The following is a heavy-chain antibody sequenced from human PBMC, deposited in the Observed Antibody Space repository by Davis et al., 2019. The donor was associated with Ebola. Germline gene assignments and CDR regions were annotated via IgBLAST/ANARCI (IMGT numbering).Heavy chain of an antibody. CDR2: VYYSGTT. Sequence: GSLRLSCAVSGGSISSSNWWGWVRQPPGKGLEWVGTVYYSGTTYYNPSLKSRLAISVDTSRHQFSLRLRSVTATDTAVYYCARQTYSGSGSGFDPWGPGTLVTVSS. CDR1: GGSISSSNW. CDR3: ARQTYSGSGSGFDP. V-gene: IGHV4-39*01. J-gene: IGHJ5*02. D-gene: IGHD3-10*01.